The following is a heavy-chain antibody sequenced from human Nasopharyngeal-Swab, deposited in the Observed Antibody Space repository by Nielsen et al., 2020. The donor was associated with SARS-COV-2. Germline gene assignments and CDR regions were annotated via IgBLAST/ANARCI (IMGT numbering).Heavy chain of an antibody. CDR2: FDPEDGET. Sequence: VRQMPGKGLEWMGGFDPEDGETIYAQKFQGRVTMTEDTSTDTAYMGLSSLRSEDTAVYYCATVNVVTATLRHYYYMDVWGKGTTVTVSS. CDR3: ATVNVVTATLRHYYYMDV. J-gene: IGHJ6*03. D-gene: IGHD4-23*01. V-gene: IGHV1-24*01.